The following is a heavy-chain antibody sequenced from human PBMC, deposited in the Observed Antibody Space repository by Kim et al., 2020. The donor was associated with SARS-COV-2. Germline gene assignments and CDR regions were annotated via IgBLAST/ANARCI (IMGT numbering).Heavy chain of an antibody. CDR1: GYTFTGYY. Sequence: ASVKVSCKASGYTFTGYYMHWVRQAPGQGLEWMGRINPNSGGTNYAQKFQGRVTMTRDTSISTAYMELSRLRSDGTAVYYCARDSRHYGSVSFDPWGQGTLVTVSS. CDR2: INPNSGGT. D-gene: IGHD3-10*01. J-gene: IGHJ5*02. V-gene: IGHV1-2*06. CDR3: ARDSRHYGSVSFDP.